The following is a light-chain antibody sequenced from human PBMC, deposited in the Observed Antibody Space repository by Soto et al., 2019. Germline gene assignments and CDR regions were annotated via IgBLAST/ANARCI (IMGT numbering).Light chain of an antibody. Sequence: QSVLTQPPSVSAAPGQKVTISCFGSNSNIGRNYVSWYQQLPGTAPKLLIYGNNNRHSGITDRISGSKPGTSATLGITGLQPGDEADYYCATWDNTLSVEVFGGGTQLPVL. CDR1: NSNIGRNY. CDR2: GNN. CDR3: ATWDNTLSVEV. J-gene: IGLJ3*02. V-gene: IGLV1-51*01.